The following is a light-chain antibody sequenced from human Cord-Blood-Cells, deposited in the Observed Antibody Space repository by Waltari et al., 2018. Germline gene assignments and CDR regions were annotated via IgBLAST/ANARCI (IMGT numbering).Light chain of an antibody. V-gene: IGKV1-27*01. CDR1: QGISNY. J-gene: IGKJ3*01. Sequence: DIQMPPSPSSLSAPVGATVTITGRASQGISNYLAWYQQKPGKVPKLLIYAASTLQSGVPSRFSGSGSGTDFTLTISSLQPEDVATYYCQKYNSAPPFTFGPGTKVDIK. CDR2: AAS. CDR3: QKYNSAPPFT.